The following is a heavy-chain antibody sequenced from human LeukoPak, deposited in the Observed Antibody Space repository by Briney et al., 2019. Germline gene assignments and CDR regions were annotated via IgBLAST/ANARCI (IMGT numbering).Heavy chain of an antibody. Sequence: GGSLRLSCAASGFTFSSYAMHWVRQAPGKGLEWVAVISYDGSNKYYADSVKGRFTISRDNSKNTLYLQMNSLRAEDTAVYYCARVWGDGSGSYYNIDYWGQGTLVTVSS. CDR1: GFTFSSYA. CDR3: ARVWGDGSGSYYNIDY. V-gene: IGHV3-30-3*01. D-gene: IGHD3-10*01. J-gene: IGHJ4*02. CDR2: ISYDGSNK.